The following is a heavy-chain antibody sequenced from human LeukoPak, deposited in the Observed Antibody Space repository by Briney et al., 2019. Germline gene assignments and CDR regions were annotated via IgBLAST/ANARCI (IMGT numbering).Heavy chain of an antibody. J-gene: IGHJ6*03. Sequence: PGGSLRLSCAASGFTFSSYSMNWVRQAPGRGLEWVSGISWNSDNIDYADSVKGRFTISRDNANNSLYLQMTSLRPEDTALYYCVKDKDGYYYYMDVWGKGSSVTISS. D-gene: IGHD4-17*01. CDR2: ISWNSDNI. V-gene: IGHV3-9*01. CDR3: VKDKDGYYYYMDV. CDR1: GFTFSSYS.